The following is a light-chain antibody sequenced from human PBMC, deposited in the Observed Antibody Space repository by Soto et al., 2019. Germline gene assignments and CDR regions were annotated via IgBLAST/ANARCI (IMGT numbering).Light chain of an antibody. CDR2: GAS. J-gene: IGKJ1*01. Sequence: IVLTQSPGTLSLSPGERATLSCRASQSVRSSYLAWYQQRPGQAPRLLIYGASSRATGISDRFSGSGSGTDLTLTISRLEPEDFAVYYCQQYGSSPWTFGQGTKVEIK. CDR1: QSVRSSY. V-gene: IGKV3-20*01. CDR3: QQYGSSPWT.